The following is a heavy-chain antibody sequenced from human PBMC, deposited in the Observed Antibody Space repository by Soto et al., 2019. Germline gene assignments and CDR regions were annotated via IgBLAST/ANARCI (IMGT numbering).Heavy chain of an antibody. CDR1: GYTFTSYA. CDR3: ARARLYCSSTSCYTSIYYYYGMDV. CDR2: INAGNGNT. J-gene: IGHJ6*02. Sequence: ASVKVSCKASGYTFTSYAMHWVRQAPGQRLEWLGWINAGNGNTKYSQKFQGRVTITRDTSASTAYMELSSLRSEDTAVYYCARARLYCSSTSCYTSIYYYYGMDVWGQGTTVTVSS. D-gene: IGHD2-2*02. V-gene: IGHV1-3*01.